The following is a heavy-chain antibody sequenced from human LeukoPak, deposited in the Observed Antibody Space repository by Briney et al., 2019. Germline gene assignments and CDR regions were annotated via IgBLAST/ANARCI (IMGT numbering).Heavy chain of an antibody. V-gene: IGHV4-39*01. J-gene: IGHJ4*02. D-gene: IGHD2-15*01. CDR1: GGSISGSSYY. CDR3: ARRMVAATPGHY. Sequence: PSETLSLTCTVSGGSISGSSYYWGWSRQPPGEGLEWIGSISSSGSTYYNPSLKSRVTISVDTSKNQFSLKLNSVTAADTAVYYCARRMVAATPGHYWGQGTLVTISS. CDR2: ISSSGST.